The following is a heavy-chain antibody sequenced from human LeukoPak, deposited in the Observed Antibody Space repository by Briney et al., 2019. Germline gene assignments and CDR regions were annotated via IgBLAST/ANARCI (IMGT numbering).Heavy chain of an antibody. J-gene: IGHJ4*02. V-gene: IGHV4-39*01. D-gene: IGHD3-22*01. Sequence: SETLSLTCTVSGGSISSSSYYWGWIRKPPGKGLEWIGSIYYSGSTYYNPSLKSRVTISVDTSKNQCSLKLSSVTAAETAGYYCVGIVVITTSIDYWGQGTLVTVSS. CDR2: IYYSGST. CDR1: GGSISSSSYY. CDR3: VGIVVITTSIDY.